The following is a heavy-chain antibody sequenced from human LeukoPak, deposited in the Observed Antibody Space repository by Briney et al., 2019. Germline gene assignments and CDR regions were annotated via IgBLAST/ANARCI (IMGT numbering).Heavy chain of an antibody. V-gene: IGHV1-18*01. CDR1: GYTFTSYG. CDR2: ISAYNGNT. Sequence: GASVKVSCKASGYTFTSYGISWVRQAPGQGLEWMGWISAYNGNTNYAQKLQGRVTMTTDTSTSTACMELRSLRFDDTAVYYCARDALGAARSNFADYWGQGTLVTVSS. CDR3: ARDALGAARSNFADY. D-gene: IGHD6-6*01. J-gene: IGHJ4*02.